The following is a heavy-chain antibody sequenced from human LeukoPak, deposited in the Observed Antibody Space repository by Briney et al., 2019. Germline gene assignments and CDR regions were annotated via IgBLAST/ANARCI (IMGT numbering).Heavy chain of an antibody. CDR2: ISSSGSTI. V-gene: IGHV3-11*01. CDR3: ARAPKFRLVGVPKGPFDP. CDR1: GFTFSDYY. D-gene: IGHD1-26*01. Sequence: GGSLRLSCAASGFTFSDYYMSWIRQAPGKGLEWVSYISSSGSTIYYADSVKGRFTISRDNAKNSLYLQMNSLRAEDTAVYYCARAPKFRLVGVPKGPFDPWGQGTLVTVSS. J-gene: IGHJ5*02.